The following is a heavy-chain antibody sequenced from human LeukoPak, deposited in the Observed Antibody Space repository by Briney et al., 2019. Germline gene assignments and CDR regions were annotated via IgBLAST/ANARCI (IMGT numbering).Heavy chain of an antibody. CDR1: GFTSSNYG. CDR2: ISGSGGST. D-gene: IGHD3-22*01. CDR3: AKSDNSDYYLGGAFDI. Sequence: GGSLRLSCAASGFTSSNYGMSWVRQAPGKGLEWVSGISGSGGSTYYADSVKGRFTISRDNSKNTVYLQMNSLRAEDTAVYYCAKSDNSDYYLGGAFDIWGQGTMVTVSS. J-gene: IGHJ3*02. V-gene: IGHV3-23*01.